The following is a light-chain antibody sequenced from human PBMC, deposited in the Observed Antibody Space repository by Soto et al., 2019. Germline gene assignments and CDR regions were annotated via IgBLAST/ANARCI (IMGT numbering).Light chain of an antibody. J-gene: IGLJ3*02. CDR3: QSYDNSLSGWV. V-gene: IGLV1-40*01. CDR2: GNT. CDR1: SSNIGAVYD. Sequence: QSALTQPPSVSGAPGQRVTISCTGSSSNIGAVYDVHWYQQLPGTAPKLLIYGNTNRPSGVPDRFSGSKSGTSASLAITGLQAEDEADYYCQSYDNSLSGWVFGGGTKLTVL.